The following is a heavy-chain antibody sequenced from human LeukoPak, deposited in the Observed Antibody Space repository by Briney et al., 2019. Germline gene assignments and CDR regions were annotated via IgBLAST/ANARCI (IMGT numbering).Heavy chain of an antibody. Sequence: ASVKVSCKASGGTFSSYAISWVRQAPGQGLEWMGGIIPIFGTANYAQKFQGRVTITADESTSTAYMELSSLRSEDTAVYYCARESGDYDFWSGYSRDGPFDYWGQGTLVTVSS. CDR1: GGTFSSYA. CDR2: IIPIFGTA. J-gene: IGHJ4*02. CDR3: ARESGDYDFWSGYSRDGPFDY. V-gene: IGHV1-69*13. D-gene: IGHD3-3*01.